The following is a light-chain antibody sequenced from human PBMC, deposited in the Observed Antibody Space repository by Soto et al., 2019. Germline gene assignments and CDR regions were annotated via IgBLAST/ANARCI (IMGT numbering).Light chain of an antibody. CDR2: GAS. V-gene: IGKV3-20*01. Sequence: EIVMTQSPATLSVSPGERATLSCRTSQSVSSNLAWYQQKPGQAPRLLIYGASTRATGIPDRFSGSGSGTDFTLIISRLEPEDFAVFYCQQYGSSPMTFGQGTKVDIK. CDR3: QQYGSSPMT. J-gene: IGKJ1*01. CDR1: QSVSSN.